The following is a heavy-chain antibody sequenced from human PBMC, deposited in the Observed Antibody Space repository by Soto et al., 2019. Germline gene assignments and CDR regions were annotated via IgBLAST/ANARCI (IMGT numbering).Heavy chain of an antibody. CDR1: GVSFSGYY. Sequence: SDTLSLTCAVYGVSFSGYYWSWIRQPPGKGLEWIGEINHSGSTNYNPSLKSRVTISVDTSKNQFSLKLSSVTAANTAVYYCARIVVVVAATHPYNWFDPWGQGTLVTVSS. V-gene: IGHV4-34*01. J-gene: IGHJ5*02. CDR3: ARIVVVVAATHPYNWFDP. CDR2: INHSGST. D-gene: IGHD2-15*01.